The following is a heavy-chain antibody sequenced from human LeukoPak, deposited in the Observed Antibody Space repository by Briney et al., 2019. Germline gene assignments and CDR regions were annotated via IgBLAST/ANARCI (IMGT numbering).Heavy chain of an antibody. D-gene: IGHD2-2*01. J-gene: IGHJ6*03. CDR3: ARWGAQDCSSTSCYRGYYYYMDV. Sequence: ASVKVSCKASGYTFTSYGISWVRQAPGQGLEWMGWISAYNGNTNYAQKLQGRVTMTTDTSTSTAYMELRSPRSDDTAVYYCARWGAQDCSSTSCYRGYYYYMDVWGKGTTVTISS. CDR1: GYTFTSYG. CDR2: ISAYNGNT. V-gene: IGHV1-18*01.